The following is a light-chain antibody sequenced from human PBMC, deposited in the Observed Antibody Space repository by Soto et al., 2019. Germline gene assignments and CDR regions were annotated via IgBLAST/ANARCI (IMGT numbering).Light chain of an antibody. CDR1: QSVGGF. Sequence: EIVLIQSPATLSLSPGERATLSCRASQSVGGFLAWYQQKSGQAPRLLIYDTSKRATGIPARFSGSGSGTDFTLTISSLEPEDFAIYHCQHRSNWPPMYTFGQGTKLEIK. V-gene: IGKV3-11*01. CDR3: QHRSNWPPMYT. CDR2: DTS. J-gene: IGKJ2*01.